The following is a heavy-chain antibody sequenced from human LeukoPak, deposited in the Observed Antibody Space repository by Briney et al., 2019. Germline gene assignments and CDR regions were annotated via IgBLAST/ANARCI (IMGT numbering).Heavy chain of an antibody. D-gene: IGHD7-27*01. J-gene: IGHJ4*02. V-gene: IGHV4-38-2*02. Sequence: SETLSLTCTVSGYSISSGYYWGWIRQPPGKGLEWIGSIYHSGSTYYNPSLKSRVTISINTSKNQFSLKLSSVTAADTAFYYCARGGLTGDLNRGADRGYFDYWGQGTLVTVSS. CDR2: IYHSGST. CDR1: GYSISSGYY. CDR3: ARGGLTGDLNRGADRGYFDY.